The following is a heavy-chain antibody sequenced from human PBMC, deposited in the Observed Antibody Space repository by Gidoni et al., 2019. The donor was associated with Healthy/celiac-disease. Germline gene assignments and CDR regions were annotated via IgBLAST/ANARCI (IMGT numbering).Heavy chain of an antibody. Sequence: QVQLVQSGAEVKKPGASVKVSCKASGYTFTGYYMHWVRQAPGQGLEWMGWINPNSGGTNYAQKFQGRVTMTRDTTISTAYMELSRLRSDDTAVYYCARDCGGVSRLNYYDSSGCIDYWGQGTLVTVSS. J-gene: IGHJ4*02. D-gene: IGHD3-22*01. CDR3: ARDCGGVSRLNYYDSSGCIDY. V-gene: IGHV1-2*02. CDR2: INPNSGGT. CDR1: GYTFTGYY.